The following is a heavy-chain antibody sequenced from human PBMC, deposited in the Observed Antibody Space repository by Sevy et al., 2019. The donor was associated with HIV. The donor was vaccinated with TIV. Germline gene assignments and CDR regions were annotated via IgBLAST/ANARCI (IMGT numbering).Heavy chain of an antibody. CDR1: GFNFNNYW. J-gene: IGHJ6*02. D-gene: IGHD1-26*01. CDR3: ARDCNSATCLWGLDF. V-gene: IGHV3-7*03. CDR2: IKRDGSEK. Sequence: GGSLRLSCAASGFNFNNYWMTWVRQAPGKGLEWVANIKRDGSEKYYLASVKGRFTISRDNAKKALYLQMNNLRADDTALYYCARDCNSATCLWGLDFWGQGTTVTVSS.